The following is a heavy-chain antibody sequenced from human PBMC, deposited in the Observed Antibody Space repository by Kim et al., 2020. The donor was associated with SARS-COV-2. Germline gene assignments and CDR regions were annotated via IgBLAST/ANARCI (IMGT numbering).Heavy chain of an antibody. V-gene: IGHV4-39*01. CDR2: IYYSGST. Sequence: SETLSLTCTVSGGSISSSSYYWGWIRQPPGKGLEWIGSIYYSGSTYYNPSLKRRVTISVDTSKNQFSLKLSSVTAADTAVYYCARHDIAAAGDYWCQGTL. CDR1: GGSISSSSYY. CDR3: ARHDIAAAGDY. J-gene: IGHJ4*02. D-gene: IGHD6-13*01.